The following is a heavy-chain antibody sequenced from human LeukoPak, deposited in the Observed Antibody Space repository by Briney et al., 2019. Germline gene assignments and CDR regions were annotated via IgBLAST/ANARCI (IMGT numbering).Heavy chain of an antibody. CDR3: AKVAPRIGSIDY. V-gene: IGHV3-74*01. CDR2: INSDGSST. CDR1: GSIFPTSW. Sequence: PGGPRDLSWAASGSIFPTSWRPWVRQPPGKGLGWFSRINSDGSSTDYADSVKGRFTISRDNAKNSLYLQMNSLRAGDTALYYCAKVAPRIGSIDYWGQGTLVTVSS. D-gene: IGHD3-10*01. J-gene: IGHJ4*02.